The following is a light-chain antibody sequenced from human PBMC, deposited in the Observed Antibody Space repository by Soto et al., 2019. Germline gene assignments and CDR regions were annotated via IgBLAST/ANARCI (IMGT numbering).Light chain of an antibody. CDR3: TSYTSSYTLPIV. CDR2: DVS. Sequence: QSALTQPASVSGSPGQSITISCTGTSSDVGGYNYVSWYQHHPGKAPKLIISDVSDRPSGVSNRFSGSKSGNTASLTISGLQAEDEADYFGTSYTSSYTLPIVFGTGTKVTVL. J-gene: IGLJ1*01. CDR1: SSDVGGYNY. V-gene: IGLV2-14*03.